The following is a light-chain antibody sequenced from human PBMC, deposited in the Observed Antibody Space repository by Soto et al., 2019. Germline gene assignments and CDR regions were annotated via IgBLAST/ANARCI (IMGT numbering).Light chain of an antibody. J-gene: IGKJ4*01. CDR2: FAS. CDR1: QSVSNN. CDR3: QQYNKWPLT. V-gene: IGKV3-15*01. Sequence: EIVMTQSPATLSVSPGEKVTLSCRASQSVSNNLAWYQQKPGQAPRLLIYFASTRTTGIPARFSGSGSGTVFSLTISRLQSEDLAIYYCQQYNKWPLTFGGGTKVQTK.